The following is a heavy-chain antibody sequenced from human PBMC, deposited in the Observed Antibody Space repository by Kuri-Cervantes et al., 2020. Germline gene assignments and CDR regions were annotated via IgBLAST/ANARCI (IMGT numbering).Heavy chain of an antibody. Sequence: ASVKVSCKTSGYTFFNYGISWVRQAPGQGLEWMGWSSVYNGDTNYAQKFQGRVTLTSDRSSNTVAMELSSLRSEDTAVYYCATLYSSGAGVDYWGQGTLVTVSS. D-gene: IGHD6-19*01. V-gene: IGHV1-18*01. CDR2: SSVYNGDT. CDR3: ATLYSSGAGVDY. CDR1: GYTFFNYG. J-gene: IGHJ4*02.